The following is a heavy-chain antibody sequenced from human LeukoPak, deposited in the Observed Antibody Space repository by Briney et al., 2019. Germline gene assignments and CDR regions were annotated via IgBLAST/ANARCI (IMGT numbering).Heavy chain of an antibody. Sequence: AGSLRLSCAASAFTFSNYGMHWVRQAPGKGLEWVAFIQYDGSNKYYGNSVKGRFTISRDTSKNTLYLQMNSLRAEDTAVYYCAKEHGSGSYFDYWGQGTLVTVSS. CDR3: AKEHGSGSYFDY. D-gene: IGHD3-10*01. J-gene: IGHJ4*02. V-gene: IGHV3-30*02. CDR2: IQYDGSNK. CDR1: AFTFSNYG.